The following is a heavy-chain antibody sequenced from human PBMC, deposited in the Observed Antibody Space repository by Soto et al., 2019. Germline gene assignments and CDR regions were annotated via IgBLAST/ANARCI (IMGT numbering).Heavy chain of an antibody. V-gene: IGHV5-51*01. CDR3: ARRSYCDGDCTRRPYDYYGMDV. Sequence: EVQLVQSGAEVKKPGESLKISCKGSGYSFTSYWIVWVRQMPGKDLEWMGYIYPGDSETRYSPSLQGQVTMSADKSTSTAYLQWSSLKASDTAMYYCARRSYCDGDCTRRPYDYYGMDVWGQGTTVTVSS. D-gene: IGHD2-21*02. CDR2: IYPGDSET. J-gene: IGHJ6*02. CDR1: GYSFTSYW.